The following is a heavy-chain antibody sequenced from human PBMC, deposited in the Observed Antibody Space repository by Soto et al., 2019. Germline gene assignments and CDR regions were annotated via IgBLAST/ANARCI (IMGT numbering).Heavy chain of an antibody. D-gene: IGHD2-2*01. CDR3: AKDPADCSSTSCYPHDYYYYYMDV. V-gene: IGHV3-30*18. J-gene: IGHJ6*03. CDR2: ISYDGSNK. CDR1: GFTFSSYG. Sequence: QVQLVESGGGVVQPGRSLRLSCAASGFTFSSYGMHWVRQAPGKGLEWVAVISYDGSNKYYADSVKGRFTISRDNHKNPLYLQMTSLRAEDTAVYYCAKDPADCSSTSCYPHDYYYYYMDVWGKGTTVTVSS.